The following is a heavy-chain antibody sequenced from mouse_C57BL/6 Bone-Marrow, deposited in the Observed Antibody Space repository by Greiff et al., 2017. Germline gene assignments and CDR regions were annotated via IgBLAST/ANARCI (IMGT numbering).Heavy chain of an antibody. CDR1: GFTFSDYG. J-gene: IGHJ2*01. CDR2: ISNLAYSI. Sequence: EVQLVESGGCLVQPGGSLTLSCAASGFTFSDYGMAWVRQAPRKGPAWVAFISNLAYSISYAATVTGRFTISRENAKNTLYLEMSSLRSEDTAMYYCARQLRRRSYFDYGGQGTTLKVSS. CDR3: ARQLRRRSYFDY. D-gene: IGHD3-2*02. V-gene: IGHV5-15*01.